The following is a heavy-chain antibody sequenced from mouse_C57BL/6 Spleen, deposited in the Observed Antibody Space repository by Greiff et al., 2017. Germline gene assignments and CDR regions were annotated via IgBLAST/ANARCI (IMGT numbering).Heavy chain of an antibody. CDR2: IDPEDSET. CDR3: ARDYYGSSSAWFAY. Sequence: VHVKQSGAELVKPGASVKLSCTASGFNIKDYYMHWVKQRTEQGLEWIGRIDPEDSETKYAPKFQGKATITADTTSNTAYLQLSSLTSEDTAVYYCARDYYGSSSAWFAYWGQGTLVTVSA. J-gene: IGHJ3*01. D-gene: IGHD1-1*01. CDR1: GFNIKDYY. V-gene: IGHV14-2*01.